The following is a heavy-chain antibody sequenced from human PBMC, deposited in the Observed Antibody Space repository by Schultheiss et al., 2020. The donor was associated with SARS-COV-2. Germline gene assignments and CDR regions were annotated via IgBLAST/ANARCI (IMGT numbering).Heavy chain of an antibody. CDR3: ARVWQGPRAGMDV. CDR2: INHSGST. J-gene: IGHJ6*02. V-gene: IGHV4-34*01. CDR1: GGSISSYY. D-gene: IGHD3-10*01. Sequence: SETLSLTCTVSGGSISSYYWGWIRQPPGKGLEWIGEINHSGSTNYNPSLKSRVTISVDTSKNQFSLKLSSVTAADTAVYYCARVWQGPRAGMDVWGQGTTVTVSS.